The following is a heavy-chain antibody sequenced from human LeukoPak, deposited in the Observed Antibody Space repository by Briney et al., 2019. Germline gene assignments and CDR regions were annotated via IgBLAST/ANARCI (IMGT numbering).Heavy chain of an antibody. D-gene: IGHD6-19*01. CDR2: ISAYNGNT. Sequence: GASVKVSCKASGYTFTSYGISWVRQAPGQGLEWMGWISAYNGNTNFAQKPQGRVTMTTDTSTSTAYMELRSLRSDDTAVYYCARDKGTAVANGMDVWGQGTTVTVSS. V-gene: IGHV1-18*01. CDR3: ARDKGTAVANGMDV. J-gene: IGHJ6*02. CDR1: GYTFTSYG.